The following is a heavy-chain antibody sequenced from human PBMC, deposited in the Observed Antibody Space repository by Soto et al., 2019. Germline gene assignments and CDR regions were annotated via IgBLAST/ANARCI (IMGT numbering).Heavy chain of an antibody. D-gene: IGHD1-26*01. CDR3: ARVRIVGAREIDF. CDR2: ISGYNGDI. CDR1: GYTFNRHG. J-gene: IGHJ4*02. Sequence: QVPLVQSGGEVKKPGASVKVSCKASGYTFNRHGITWVRQAPGQGLEWMGWISGYNGDINYEQKFQGRVTLSSATLTTTVYLELKSLRFDDTAVYYCARVRIVGAREIDFWGQGTLVTVSS. V-gene: IGHV1-18*04.